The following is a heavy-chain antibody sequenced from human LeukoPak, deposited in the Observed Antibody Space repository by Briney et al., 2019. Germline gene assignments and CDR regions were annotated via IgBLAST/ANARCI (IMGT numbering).Heavy chain of an antibody. Sequence: PGGSLRLSCEASGFTFSSYTMNWVRQAPGKGLEWVSSISSSSSYIYYADSVKGRFTISRDNAKKSLYLQMHSLRAEDTAVYYCARDYDSSGYSYWGQGTLVTVSS. D-gene: IGHD3-22*01. CDR1: GFTFSSYT. V-gene: IGHV3-21*01. J-gene: IGHJ4*02. CDR3: ARDYDSSGYSY. CDR2: ISSSSSYI.